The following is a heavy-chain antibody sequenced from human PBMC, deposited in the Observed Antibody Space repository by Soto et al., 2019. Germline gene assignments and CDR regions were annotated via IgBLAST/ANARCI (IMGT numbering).Heavy chain of an antibody. CDR3: AKDIYRIAAAGNPDY. D-gene: IGHD6-13*01. CDR2: ISWDGGST. CDR1: GFTFDDYT. J-gene: IGHJ4*02. Sequence: EVQLVESGGVVVQPGGSLRLSCAASGFTFDDYTMHWVRQATGKGLEWVSLISWDGGSTYYADSVKGRFTISRDNSKNFLYLQMNSLRTEDTGLYYCAKDIYRIAAAGNPDYWGQGTLVTVSS. V-gene: IGHV3-43*01.